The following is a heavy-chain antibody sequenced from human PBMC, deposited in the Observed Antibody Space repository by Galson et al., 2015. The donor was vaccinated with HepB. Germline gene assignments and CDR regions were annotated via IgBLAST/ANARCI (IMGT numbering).Heavy chain of an antibody. J-gene: IGHJ4*02. Sequence: SLRLSCAASGFTFGDYAMTWVRQAPGKGLEWVGFIKSKVYGGTTEYAASVKGRFTISRDDSKSIAYLQMNSLKTEDTAVYYCSRGARPGGSQVDHWGQGTLVTVSS. D-gene: IGHD2-8*02. V-gene: IGHV3-49*04. CDR3: SRGARPGGSQVDH. CDR1: GFTFGDYA. CDR2: IKSKVYGGTT.